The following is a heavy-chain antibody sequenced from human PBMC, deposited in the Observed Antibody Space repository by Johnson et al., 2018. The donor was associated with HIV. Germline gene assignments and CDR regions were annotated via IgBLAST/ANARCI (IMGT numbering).Heavy chain of an antibody. CDR2: IGTAGDT. J-gene: IGHJ3*02. V-gene: IGHV3-13*01. Sequence: VQLVESGGGLVQPGGSLRLSCAASGFTFSSYDMHWVRQATGKGLEWVSAIGTAGDTYYPGSVKGRFTISRENAKKPLYLQMNSRRAEDTAVYYCAREGGPVGATKAFDNWGQGTMVTVSS. CDR3: AREGGPVGATKAFDN. CDR1: GFTFSSYD. D-gene: IGHD1-26*01.